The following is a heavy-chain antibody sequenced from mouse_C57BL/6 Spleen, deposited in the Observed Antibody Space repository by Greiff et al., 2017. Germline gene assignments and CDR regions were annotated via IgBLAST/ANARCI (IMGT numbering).Heavy chain of an antibody. V-gene: IGHV1-52*01. CDR1: GYTFTSYW. D-gene: IGHD2-4*01. J-gene: IGHJ2*01. Sequence: QVQLQQPGAELVRPGSSVKLSCKASGYTFTSYWMHWVKQRPIQGLEWIGNIDPSDSETHYNQKFKDKATLTVDKSSSTAYMQLSSLTSEDSAVYYCAIFYFDYDGGDYYFDYWGQGTTLTVSS. CDR2: IDPSDSET. CDR3: AIFYFDYDGGDYYFDY.